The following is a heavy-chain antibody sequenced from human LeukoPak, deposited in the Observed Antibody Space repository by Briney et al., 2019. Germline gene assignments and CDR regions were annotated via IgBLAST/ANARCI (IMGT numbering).Heavy chain of an antibody. D-gene: IGHD3-22*01. CDR3: ARQAYDYDSSRSLTGYYFDY. Sequence: GESLKISCKGSGYIFSRSWIGWVRQMPGKGLEYMGVIYPDDSDTRYSPSFQGQVTISADKSIDTAYLHWSSLKASDTAMYYCARQAYDYDSSRSLTGYYFDYWGRGTLVTVSS. CDR1: GYIFSRSW. V-gene: IGHV5-51*01. CDR2: IYPDDSDT. J-gene: IGHJ4*02.